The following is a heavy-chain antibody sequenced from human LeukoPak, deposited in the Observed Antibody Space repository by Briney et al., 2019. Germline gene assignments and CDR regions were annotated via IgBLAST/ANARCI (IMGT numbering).Heavy chain of an antibody. D-gene: IGHD4-23*01. Sequence: SETLPLTCTVSGGSISSGGYYWSWIRQHPGKGLEWIGYIYYSGSTYYNPSLKSRVTISVDTSKNQFSLKLSSVTAADTAVYYCARCGTTMGNRLFDYWGQGTLVTVSS. V-gene: IGHV4-31*03. CDR3: ARCGTTMGNRLFDY. J-gene: IGHJ4*02. CDR2: IYYSGST. CDR1: GGSISSGGYY.